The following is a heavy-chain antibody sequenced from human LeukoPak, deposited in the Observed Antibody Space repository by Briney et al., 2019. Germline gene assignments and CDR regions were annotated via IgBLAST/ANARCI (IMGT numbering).Heavy chain of an antibody. CDR3: ARSYAMIVVVTHAFDI. Sequence: SETLSLTCTVSGGSISSSSYYWGWIRQPPGKGLEWIGSIYYSGSTYYNPSLKSRVTISVDTSKNQFSLKLSSVTAADTAVYYCARSYAMIVVVTHAFDIWGQGTMVTVSS. J-gene: IGHJ3*02. V-gene: IGHV4-39*01. D-gene: IGHD3-22*01. CDR2: IYYSGST. CDR1: GGSISSSSYY.